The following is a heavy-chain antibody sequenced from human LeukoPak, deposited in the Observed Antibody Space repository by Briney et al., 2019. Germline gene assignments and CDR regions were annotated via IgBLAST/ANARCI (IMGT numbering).Heavy chain of an antibody. J-gene: IGHJ6*03. CDR3: ARDQLGGDPDDYYYYYMDV. CDR1: GFFFGAYA. V-gene: IGHV3-49*03. D-gene: IGHD4-17*01. Sequence: QSGGSLRLSCTTSGFFFGAYAMSWFRQAPGKGLEWVGFIRGKTYGGAIEYAASVKGRFTISRDDSKGIAYLQMNSLKTEDTAVYYCARDQLGGDPDDYYYYYMDVWGKGTTVTVSS. CDR2: IRGKTYGGAI.